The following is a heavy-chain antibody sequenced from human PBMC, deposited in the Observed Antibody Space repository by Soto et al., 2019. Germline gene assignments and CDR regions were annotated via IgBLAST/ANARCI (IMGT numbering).Heavy chain of an antibody. CDR2: ISAYNGKT. CDR1: GYTFTSYG. V-gene: IGHV1-18*01. Sequence: ASVKVSCKASGYTFTSYGISWVRQAPGQGLEWMGWISAYNGKTNYAQKLQGRATMTTDTSTSTAYMELRSLRSDDTAVYYCARIRRGYRYGKWFDPLGQGTLVTVCS. D-gene: IGHD5-18*01. CDR3: ARIRRGYRYGKWFDP. J-gene: IGHJ5*02.